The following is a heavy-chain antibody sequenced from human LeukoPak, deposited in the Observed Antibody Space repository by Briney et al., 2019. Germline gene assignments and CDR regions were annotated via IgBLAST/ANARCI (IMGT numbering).Heavy chain of an antibody. CDR1: GYTFTNYG. J-gene: IGHJ4*02. V-gene: IGHV1-18*01. D-gene: IGHD1-26*01. Sequence: ASVKVSCKASGYTFTNYGISWVRQAPRQGLEWLGWISTYNNNTHYAQKFQVRVTMTTDTSTSTAYMELRSLRSDDTAVYHCARVSGSYRGAIDYWGQGTLVTVSS. CDR2: ISTYNNNT. CDR3: ARVSGSYRGAIDY.